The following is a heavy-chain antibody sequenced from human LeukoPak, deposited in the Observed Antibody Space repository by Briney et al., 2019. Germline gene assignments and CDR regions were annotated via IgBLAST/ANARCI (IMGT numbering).Heavy chain of an antibody. Sequence: KPSETLSLTCTVSGGSISSYYWSWIRQPPGRRLEWIGYIYFSGKTNYNPSLKSRVTISVDTSKNQFSLELSSVTAADTAIYYCARDRGYNWNYGRLDPWGQGTLVTVSS. CDR2: IYFSGKT. D-gene: IGHD1-7*01. J-gene: IGHJ5*02. V-gene: IGHV4-59*01. CDR1: GGSISSYY. CDR3: ARDRGYNWNYGRLDP.